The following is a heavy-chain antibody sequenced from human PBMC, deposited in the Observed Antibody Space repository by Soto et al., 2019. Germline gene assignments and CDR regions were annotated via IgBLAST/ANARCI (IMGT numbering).Heavy chain of an antibody. J-gene: IGHJ5*02. CDR1: GYTFTSTG. CDR3: ARAAGDYAGWFDP. V-gene: IGHV1-18*01. D-gene: IGHD2-2*01. Sequence: ASVKVSCKASGYTFTSTGISWVRQAPGQGPEWMGWISGFNDKTNYAQKFQGRVTITADESTSTAYMELSSLRSEDTAVYYCARAAGDYAGWFDPWGQGTLVTVSS. CDR2: ISGFNDKT.